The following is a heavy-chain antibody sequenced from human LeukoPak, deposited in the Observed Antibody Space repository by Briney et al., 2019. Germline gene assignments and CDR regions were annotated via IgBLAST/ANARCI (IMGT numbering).Heavy chain of an antibody. J-gene: IGHJ2*01. Sequence: SETLSLTCTVSGDSISHYYWSWIRQPPGKELEWIGYIYYSGSTNYNPSLKSRVTISVDTSKNQFSLKVSSVTAADTAVYYCARNIATRGWYSDLWGRGTLVTVSS. D-gene: IGHD6-6*01. CDR3: ARNIATRGWYSDL. CDR2: IYYSGST. CDR1: GDSISHYY. V-gene: IGHV4-59*01.